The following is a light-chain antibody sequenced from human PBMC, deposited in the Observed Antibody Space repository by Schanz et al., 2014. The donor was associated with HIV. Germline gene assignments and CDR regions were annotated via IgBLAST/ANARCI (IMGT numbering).Light chain of an antibody. CDR3: QSFDKSLTASV. CDR1: TSNIGAGYD. V-gene: IGLV1-40*01. CDR2: GNN. Sequence: QSVLTQPPSVSGAPGQRVSISCSGNTSNIGAGYDVHWYQQFPGTAPKLLIYGNNNRPSGVPDRFSGSKSATSASLAITGLQAEDEADYYCQSFDKSLTASVFGGGTKLTVL. J-gene: IGLJ3*02.